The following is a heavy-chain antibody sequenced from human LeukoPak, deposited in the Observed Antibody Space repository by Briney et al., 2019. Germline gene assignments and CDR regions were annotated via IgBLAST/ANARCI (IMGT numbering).Heavy chain of an antibody. CDR1: GGTFSSYA. V-gene: IGHV1-69*05. D-gene: IGHD3-3*01. Sequence: SVKVSCKASGGTFSSYAISWVRQAPGQGLEWMGGIIPIFGTANYAQKLQGRVTMTTDTSTSTAYMELRSLRSDDTAVYYCASPSYYDFWSGYSYDAFDIWGQGTMVTVSS. CDR2: IIPIFGTA. CDR3: ASPSYYDFWSGYSYDAFDI. J-gene: IGHJ3*02.